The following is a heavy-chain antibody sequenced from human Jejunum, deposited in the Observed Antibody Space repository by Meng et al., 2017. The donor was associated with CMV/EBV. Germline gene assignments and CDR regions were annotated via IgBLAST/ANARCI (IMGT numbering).Heavy chain of an antibody. CDR2: ISSSGNT. Sequence: QVHLQESGPGLVRPSETLFLTCSVPGDSTNNHFWSWIRQPAGKKLEWIGRISSSGNTNYTPSFKSRVIMSLGTSNNQYFLKLTSVTAADTALYYCARGESRGYYYFDYWGQGIMVTVSS. V-gene: IGHV4-4*07. CDR1: GDSTNNHF. CDR3: ARGESRGYYYFDY. J-gene: IGHJ4*02. D-gene: IGHD3-22*01.